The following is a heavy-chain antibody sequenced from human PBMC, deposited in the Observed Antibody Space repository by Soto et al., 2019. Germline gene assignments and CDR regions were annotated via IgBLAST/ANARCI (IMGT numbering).Heavy chain of an antibody. CDR1: VASMASYY. J-gene: IGHJ6*02. CDR2: VFYTGRA. D-gene: IGHD4-4*01. V-gene: IGHV4-59*01. CDR3: ARDGDGRMTTNPYYYNGMDV. Sequence: SETLSPTCSVSVASMASYYWSWIRQPPWKGLEWIGYVFYTGRANYNASLKSRVSISLDTSNYQFSLKLSSVTAADTAVYYCARDGDGRMTTNPYYYNGMDVWGPGTPVTVSS.